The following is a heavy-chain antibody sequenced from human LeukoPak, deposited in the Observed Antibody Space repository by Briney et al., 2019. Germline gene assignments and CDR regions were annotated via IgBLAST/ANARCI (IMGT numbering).Heavy chain of an antibody. CDR1: GLTFSSFA. D-gene: IGHD5-12*01. CDR3: TTDRYSGYPLGY. CDR2: IKSKTDGGTT. Sequence: GGSLRLSCAASGLTFSSFAMSWVRQAPGKGLEWVGRIKSKTDGGTTDYAAPVKGRFTISRDDSKNTLYLQMNSLKTEDTAVYYCTTDRYSGYPLGYWGQGTLVTVSS. J-gene: IGHJ4*02. V-gene: IGHV3-15*01.